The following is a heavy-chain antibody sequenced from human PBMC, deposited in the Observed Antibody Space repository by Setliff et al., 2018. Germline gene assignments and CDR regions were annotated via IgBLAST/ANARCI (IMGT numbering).Heavy chain of an antibody. CDR2: IYYSGST. CDR1: GGSISSGGYY. CDR3: ARVALVVVIRNAFDI. D-gene: IGHD2-21*01. J-gene: IGHJ3*02. Sequence: PSETLSLTCTVSGGSISSGGYYWSWIRQHPGKGLEWTGYIYYSGSTYYNPSLKSRVTIPVDTSKNQFSLKLSSVTAADTAVYYCARVALVVVIRNAFDIWGQGTMVTV. V-gene: IGHV4-31*03.